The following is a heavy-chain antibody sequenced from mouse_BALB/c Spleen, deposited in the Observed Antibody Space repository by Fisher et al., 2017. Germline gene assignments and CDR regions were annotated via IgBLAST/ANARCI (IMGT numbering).Heavy chain of an antibody. J-gene: IGHJ4*01. Sequence: RFTISRDNPKNTLFLQMTSLRSEDTAMYYCALLWASPVVYYAMDYWGQGTSVTVSS. D-gene: IGHD2-10*01. CDR3: ALLWASPVVYYAMDY. V-gene: IGHV5-17*02.